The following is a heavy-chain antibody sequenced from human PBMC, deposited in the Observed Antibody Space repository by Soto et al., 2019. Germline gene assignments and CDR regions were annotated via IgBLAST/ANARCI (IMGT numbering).Heavy chain of an antibody. CDR1: GLTFSRYA. J-gene: IGHJ4*02. CDR3: AKAIPYYDTRGYFGY. CDR2: INISGERT. D-gene: IGHD3-22*01. Sequence: ESGGGLVPPGGSLRLSCAGSGLTFSRYAMSWVRQAPGKGLEWVPGINISGERTNYADSVKGRFTISRDDSKNTLYLQMNSLRADDTAVYYCAKAIPYYDTRGYFGYWGQGTLVTVSS. V-gene: IGHV3-23*01.